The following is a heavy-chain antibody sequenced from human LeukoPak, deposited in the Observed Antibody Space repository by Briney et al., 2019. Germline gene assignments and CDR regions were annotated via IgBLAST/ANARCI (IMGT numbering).Heavy chain of an antibody. CDR3: ARDVRSSWSFDY. CDR2: ISGSGGST. V-gene: IGHV3-23*01. Sequence: GGSLRLSCAASGFTFSSYAMSWVRQAPGKGLEWVSAISGSGGSTYYADSVKGRFTISRDNSKNTLYLQMNSLRAEDTAVYYCARDVRSSWSFDYWGQGTLVTVSS. D-gene: IGHD6-13*01. J-gene: IGHJ4*02. CDR1: GFTFSSYA.